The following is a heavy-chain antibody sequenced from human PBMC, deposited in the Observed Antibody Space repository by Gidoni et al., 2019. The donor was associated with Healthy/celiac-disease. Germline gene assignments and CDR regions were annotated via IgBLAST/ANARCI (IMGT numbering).Heavy chain of an antibody. Sequence: QVQLQQWGAGLLQPSETLSLTCAVYGGSFSGYYGSWIRQPPGKGLEWIGEINHSGSTNYNPSRKRRGTISVDTSKNQFSLKLSSVTAADTAVYYCARGPQWLVRRLDAFDIWGQGTMVTVSS. CDR1: GGSFSGYY. J-gene: IGHJ3*02. CDR3: ARGPQWLVRRLDAFDI. CDR2: INHSGST. D-gene: IGHD6-19*01. V-gene: IGHV4-34*01.